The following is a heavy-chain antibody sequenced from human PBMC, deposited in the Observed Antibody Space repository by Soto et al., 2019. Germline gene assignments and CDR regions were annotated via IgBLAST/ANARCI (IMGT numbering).Heavy chain of an antibody. V-gene: IGHV4-39*01. CDR2: IYYSGAT. Sequence: SETLSLTCTVSGDSITSNSYFWAWIRQPPGKGLEWIGSIYYSGATYYNPSLKSRVTISVDRSKNQFSLKLSSVTAATTAVYYCARRFSVDNFDYWGQGALVTVSS. D-gene: IGHD3-9*01. J-gene: IGHJ4*02. CDR1: GDSITSNSYF. CDR3: ARRFSVDNFDY.